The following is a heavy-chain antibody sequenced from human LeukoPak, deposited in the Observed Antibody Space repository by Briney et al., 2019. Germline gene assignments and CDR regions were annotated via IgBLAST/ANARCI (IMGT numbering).Heavy chain of an antibody. D-gene: IGHD4/OR15-4a*01. J-gene: IGHJ4*02. V-gene: IGHV3-30*18. Sequence: GGSLRLSCAASGFTFSSYGMHWVRQAPGKGLEWVAVISKEGSLKYYTESVKGRFTISRDNSKNTLYLQMNSLRAEDTAVYYCAKELSDYGGYDYWGQGTLVTVSS. CDR2: ISKEGSLK. CDR3: AKELSDYGGYDY. CDR1: GFTFSSYG.